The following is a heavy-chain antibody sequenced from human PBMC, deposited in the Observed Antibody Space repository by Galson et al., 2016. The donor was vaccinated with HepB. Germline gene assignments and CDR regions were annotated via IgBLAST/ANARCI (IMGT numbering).Heavy chain of an antibody. D-gene: IGHD5-18*01. J-gene: IGHJ3*02. V-gene: IGHV3-23*01. CDR3: AKDKEWRKDTAMVDASDI. CDR1: GFTFSSYA. Sequence: SLRLSCAASGFTFSSYAMSWVRQAPGKGLECVSVISGSGGSTYSADSVKGRFTISRDNSKNTLYLQMSSLRADDTAVYYCAKDKEWRKDTAMVDASDIWGQGTMVTVSS. CDR2: ISGSGGST.